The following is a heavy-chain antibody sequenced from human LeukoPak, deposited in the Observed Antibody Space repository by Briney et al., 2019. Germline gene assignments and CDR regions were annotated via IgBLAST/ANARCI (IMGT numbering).Heavy chain of an antibody. Sequence: GASVKVSCKTSGFTFTGYYIHWVRQAPGQGFEWIGWINPDSGGADYAQKFQGRVTMTRDTSISTVYMELNSLTSDDTAVYYCARDLDDSSGDDYWGQGTRVTVSS. CDR1: GFTFTGYY. J-gene: IGHJ4*02. CDR3: ARDLDDSSGDDY. V-gene: IGHV1-2*02. D-gene: IGHD3-22*01. CDR2: INPDSGGA.